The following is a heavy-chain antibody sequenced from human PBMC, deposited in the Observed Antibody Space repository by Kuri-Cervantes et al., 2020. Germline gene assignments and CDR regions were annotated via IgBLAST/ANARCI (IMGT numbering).Heavy chain of an antibody. J-gene: IGHJ5*02. V-gene: IGHV4-39*01. CDR3: ARRLAAAGNWFDP. CDR1: GGSISSSSYY. CDR2: IYYSGST. D-gene: IGHD6-13*01. Sequence: SETLSLTCTVSGGSISSSSYYWGWIRQPPGKGLEWIGSIYYSGSTYYNPSLKSRVTISVDTSKNQFSLKLSSVTAADTAVYYCARRLAAAGNWFDPWDQGTLVTVSS.